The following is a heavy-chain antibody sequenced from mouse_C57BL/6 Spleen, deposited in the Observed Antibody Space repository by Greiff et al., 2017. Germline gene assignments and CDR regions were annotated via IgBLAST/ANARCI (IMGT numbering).Heavy chain of an antibody. J-gene: IGHJ1*03. CDR2: IYPGSGST. Sequence: QVQLQQPGAELVKPGASVKMSCKASGYTFTSYWITWVKQRPGQGLEWIGDIYPGSGSTNYNEKFKSKATLTVDTSSSTAYMQLSSLTSEDSAVYYCARPYYYGSSWYFDVWGTGTTVTGSS. V-gene: IGHV1-55*01. CDR3: ARPYYYGSSWYFDV. CDR1: GYTFTSYW. D-gene: IGHD1-1*01.